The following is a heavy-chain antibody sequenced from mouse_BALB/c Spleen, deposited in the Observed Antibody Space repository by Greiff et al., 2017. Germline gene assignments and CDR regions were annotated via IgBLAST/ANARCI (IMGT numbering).Heavy chain of an antibody. CDR2: ISDGGSYT. CDR3: ARTGGNYDAMDY. Sequence: EVHLVESGGGLVKPGGSLKLSCAASGFTFSDYYMYWVRQTPEKRLEWVATISDGGSYTYYPDSVKGRFTISRDNAKNNLYLQMSSLKSEDTAMYYCARTGGNYDAMDYWGQGTSVTVSS. J-gene: IGHJ4*01. V-gene: IGHV5-4*02. CDR1: GFTFSDYY. D-gene: IGHD2-1*01.